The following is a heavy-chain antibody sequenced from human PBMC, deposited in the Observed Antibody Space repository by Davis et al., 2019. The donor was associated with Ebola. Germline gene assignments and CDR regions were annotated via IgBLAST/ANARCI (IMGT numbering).Heavy chain of an antibody. CDR1: GYTFTSYA. CDR2: INPSGGST. D-gene: IGHD5-12*01. V-gene: IGHV1-46*01. CDR3: ARAGEWLRSLSMSFDY. Sequence: ASVKVSCKASGYTFTSYAMHWVRQAPGQGLEWMGIINPSGGSTSYAQKFPGRVTMTRDTSTSTVYMELSSLRSEDTAVYYCARAGEWLRSLSMSFDYWGQGTLVTVSS. J-gene: IGHJ4*02.